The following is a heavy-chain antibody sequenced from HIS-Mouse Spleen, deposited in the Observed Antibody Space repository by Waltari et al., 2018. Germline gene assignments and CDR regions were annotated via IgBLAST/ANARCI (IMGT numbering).Heavy chain of an antibody. CDR3: AREIPYSSSWYDWYFDL. Sequence: QLQLQESGPGLVKPSETLSLTCTVSGGSISSSSYYWGWIRQPPGKGREWIGRIYYSGSTYYTPSLKSRVTISVDTSKNQFSLKLSSVTAADTAVYYCAREIPYSSSWYDWYFDLWGRGTLVTVSS. CDR2: IYYSGST. V-gene: IGHV4-39*07. D-gene: IGHD6-13*01. CDR1: GGSISSSSYY. J-gene: IGHJ2*01.